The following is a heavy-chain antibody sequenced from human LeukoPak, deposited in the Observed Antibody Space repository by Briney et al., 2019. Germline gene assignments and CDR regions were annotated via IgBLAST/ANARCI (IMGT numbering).Heavy chain of an antibody. J-gene: IGHJ6*01. D-gene: IGHD4-23*01. V-gene: IGHV3-43D*04. CDR1: GFTFEYFS. CDR2: IIWDGGTI. CDR3: VKDMGRTPARMEV. Sequence: GESVRLSCSASGFTFEYFSKHWLGQATGKGVVWVALIIWDGGTIYYADSVTGRFTISRDNSTNALHLQMIILRDEDTALYYCVKDMGRTPARMEVSGNRATVTVSS.